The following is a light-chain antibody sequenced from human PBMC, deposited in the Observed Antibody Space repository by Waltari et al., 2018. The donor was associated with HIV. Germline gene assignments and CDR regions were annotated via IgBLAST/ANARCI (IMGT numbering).Light chain of an antibody. CDR2: KAS. CDR1: QTVYNW. V-gene: IGKV1-5*03. Sequence: DIPLPQSPSTVSASVGDRITITCRASQTVYNWLAWYQQRPGKAPKILIYKASTLESGVPPRFSGSGSGTEFTLTINGLQSDDFATYYCQQYYSYSTFGPGTKVDIK. CDR3: QQYYSYST. J-gene: IGKJ3*01.